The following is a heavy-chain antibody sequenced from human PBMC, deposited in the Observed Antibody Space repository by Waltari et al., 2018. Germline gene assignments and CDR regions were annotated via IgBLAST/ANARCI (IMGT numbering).Heavy chain of an antibody. CDR2: IYYSGRT. V-gene: IGHV4-59*01. J-gene: IGHJ4*02. D-gene: IGHD3-10*01. CDR3: ARDQPRGGFDY. Sequence: QVQLQESGPGLVKPSETLSLTCTVSGGSISSYYWSWIRQPPGKGLEWIGYIYYSGRTNYNPSLKSRVTISVDTSKNQLSLKLSSVTAADTAVYYCARDQPRGGFDYWGQGTLVTVSS. CDR1: GGSISSYY.